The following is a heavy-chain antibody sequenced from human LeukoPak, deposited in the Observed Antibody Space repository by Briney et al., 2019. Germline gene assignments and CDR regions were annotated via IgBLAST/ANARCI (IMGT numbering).Heavy chain of an antibody. CDR1: GGTFSSYA. CDR3: AINGYYDSSGYYYPFDY. V-gene: IGHV1-69*05. J-gene: IGHJ4*02. Sequence: GSSVKVSCKASGGTFSSYAISWVRQAPGQGLEWMGGIIPIFGTANYAQKFQGRVTITTDESTSTAYMELSSLRSEDTAVYYCAINGYYDSSGYYYPFDYWGQGTLVTVSS. CDR2: IIPIFGTA. D-gene: IGHD3-22*01.